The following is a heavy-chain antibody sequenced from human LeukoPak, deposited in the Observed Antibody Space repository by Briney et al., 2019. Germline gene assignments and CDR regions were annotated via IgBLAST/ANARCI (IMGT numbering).Heavy chain of an antibody. Sequence: SETLSLTCTVSGDSIRSYYWSWLRQPPGKGLEWMGYIYYTGTPYYTPSLKSRVTISVDTSKNQFSLKLISVTDADAAVYYCARAHYYDSSGGGYFDYWGQGTLVTVSS. V-gene: IGHV4-59*12. D-gene: IGHD3-22*01. CDR3: ARAHYYDSSGGGYFDY. CDR1: GDSIRSYY. J-gene: IGHJ4*02. CDR2: IYYTGTP.